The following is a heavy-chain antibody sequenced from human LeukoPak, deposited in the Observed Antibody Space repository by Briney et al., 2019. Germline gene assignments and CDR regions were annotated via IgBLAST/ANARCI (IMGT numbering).Heavy chain of an antibody. CDR2: IIPIFGTA. V-gene: IGHV1-69*13. CDR1: GGTFSSYA. D-gene: IGHD2-2*01. J-gene: IGHJ4*02. CDR3: ASADIVVVPAAYGYFDY. Sequence: SVKVSFKASGGTFSSYAISWVRQAPGQGLEWMGGIIPIFGTANYAQKFQGRVTITADESTSTAYMELSSLRSEDTAVYYCASADIVVVPAAYGYFDYWGQGTLVTVSS.